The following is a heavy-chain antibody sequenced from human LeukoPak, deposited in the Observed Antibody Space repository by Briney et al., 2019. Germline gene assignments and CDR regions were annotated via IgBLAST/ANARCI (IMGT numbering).Heavy chain of an antibody. CDR1: GFTFSSFA. J-gene: IGHJ4*02. CDR2: ISYEGSNN. V-gene: IGHV3-30*04. D-gene: IGHD6-13*01. Sequence: GRSLRLSCAASGFTFSSFAMHWVRQAPGKGLEWVAVISYEGSNNYYADSVKGRFTVSRDNSKNTLYLQMDSLRTEDTAVYYCARDRVAAADLDYWGQGTPVTVSS. CDR3: ARDRVAAADLDY.